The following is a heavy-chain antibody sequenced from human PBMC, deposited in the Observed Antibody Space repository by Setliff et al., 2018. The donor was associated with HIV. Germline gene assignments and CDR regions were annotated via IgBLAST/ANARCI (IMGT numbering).Heavy chain of an antibody. CDR2: INPNSGGT. J-gene: IGHJ4*02. V-gene: IGHV1-2*02. CDR3: ARSGSPYGPNSGHFDS. D-gene: IGHD4-17*01. CDR1: GYTFTGYY. Sequence: ASVKVSCKASGYTFTGYYMHWVRQAPGQGLEWMGWINPNSGGTNYAQKFQGRVTMTRDTSISTVHMEVTRLTSDDTAMYFCARSGSPYGPNSGHFDSWGQGTLVTVSS.